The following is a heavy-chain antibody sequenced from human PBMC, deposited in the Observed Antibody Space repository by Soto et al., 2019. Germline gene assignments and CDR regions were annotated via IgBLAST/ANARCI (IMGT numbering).Heavy chain of an antibody. D-gene: IGHD3-10*02. J-gene: IGHJ6*01. CDR2: IIPIFGTA. CDR3: GRKDRRDGSNVQRGYYSGRDV. CDR1: GGTFSSYA. Sequence: QVKLVQSGAEVKKPGSSVKVSCKASGGTFSSYAISWVRQAPGQGLEWMGGIIPIFGTANYAQKFQGRVKITSEESTSTAYMELSSLRSEDTAVYYCGRKDRRDGSNVQRGYYSGRDVLGQGTTVTGSS. V-gene: IGHV1-69*01.